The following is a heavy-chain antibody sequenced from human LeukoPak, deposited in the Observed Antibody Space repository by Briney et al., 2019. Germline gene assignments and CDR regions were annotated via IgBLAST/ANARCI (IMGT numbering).Heavy chain of an antibody. V-gene: IGHV4-39*01. Sequence: SETLSLTCTVSGGSISSSSYYWGWIRQPPGTGLEWIGSIYYSGSTYYNPSLKSRVTISVDTSKNQFSLKLSSVTAADTAVYYCARRPKVYYYYGMDVWGQGTTVTVSS. CDR1: GGSISSSSYY. CDR3: ARRPKVYYYYGMDV. J-gene: IGHJ6*02. CDR2: IYYSGST.